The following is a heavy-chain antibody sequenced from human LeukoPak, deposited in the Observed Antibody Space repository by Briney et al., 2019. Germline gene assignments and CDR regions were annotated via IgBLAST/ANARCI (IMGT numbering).Heavy chain of an antibody. J-gene: IGHJ6*03. CDR2: INHSGST. Sequence: SETLSLTCAVYGGSFSGYYWSWIRQPPGKGLEWIGEINHSGSTNYNPSLKSRVTISVDTSKNQFSLKLSFVTAADTAVYYCARLEEGYGSGRRENYYYYYMDVWGKGRTVTISS. CDR1: GGSFSGYY. D-gene: IGHD3-10*01. CDR3: ARLEEGYGSGRRENYYYYYMDV. V-gene: IGHV4-34*01.